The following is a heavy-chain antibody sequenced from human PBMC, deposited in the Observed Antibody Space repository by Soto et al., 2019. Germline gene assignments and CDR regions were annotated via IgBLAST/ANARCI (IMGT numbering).Heavy chain of an antibody. CDR3: ARNGGYCSGTNCYNYGMDI. CDR1: RFTFSTYD. V-gene: IGHV3-48*02. D-gene: IGHD2-2*02. CDR2: ISSSGRTI. Sequence: WVSLRLSCAASRFTFSTYDMNWVRQAPCKGLEWVSFISSSGRTIYYADSVKGRFTISRDNAKNSLYLQMNSLRDEDTAVYYCARNGGYCSGTNCYNYGMDIWGQGTTVTVSS. J-gene: IGHJ6*02.